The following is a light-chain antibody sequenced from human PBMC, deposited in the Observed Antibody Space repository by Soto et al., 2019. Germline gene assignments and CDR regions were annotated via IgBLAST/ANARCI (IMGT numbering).Light chain of an antibody. V-gene: IGKV3-20*01. CDR1: QSISSSY. Sequence: EIVLTQSPGTLSLSPGERGTLSCRASQSISSSYLAWYQQKPGQAPRLLIYGASSRATGIPDRFSGSGSGTDFTLTISRLEPEDFAVYYCQQYAGSPRTFGQGTKLDIK. CDR2: GAS. CDR3: QQYAGSPRT. J-gene: IGKJ2*01.